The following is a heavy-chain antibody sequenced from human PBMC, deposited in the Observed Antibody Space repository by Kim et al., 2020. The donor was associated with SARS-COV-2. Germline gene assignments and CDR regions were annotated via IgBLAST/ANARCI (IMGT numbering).Heavy chain of an antibody. V-gene: IGHV4-34*01. CDR2: INHSGST. D-gene: IGHD6-13*01. CDR3: ARETILAQAGNWFDP. J-gene: IGHJ5*02. Sequence: SETLSLTCAVYGGSFSGYYWSWIRQPPGKGLEWIGEINHSGSTNYNPSLKSRVTISVDTSKNQFSLKLSSVTAADTAVYYCARETILAQAGNWFDPWGQG. CDR1: GGSFSGYY.